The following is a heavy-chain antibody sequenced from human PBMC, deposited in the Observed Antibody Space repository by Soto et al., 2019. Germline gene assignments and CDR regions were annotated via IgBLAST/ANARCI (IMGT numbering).Heavy chain of an antibody. CDR3: GAVGSGSDYFDY. CDR2: IYHSGST. V-gene: IGHV4-4*02. CDR1: GGSISSSNW. Sequence: QVQLQESGPGLVKPSGTLSLTCAVSGGSISSSNWWSWVRQPPGKGLAGIGEIYHSGSTNYNPTLKSRVPISVDKSKNQFSLKLSSVTAADTAVYYCGAVGSGSDYFDYWGQGTLVTVSS. D-gene: IGHD3-10*01. J-gene: IGHJ4*02.